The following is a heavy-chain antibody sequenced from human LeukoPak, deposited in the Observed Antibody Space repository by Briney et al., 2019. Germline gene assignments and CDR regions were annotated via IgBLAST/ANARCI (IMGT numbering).Heavy chain of an antibody. V-gene: IGHV3-30-3*01. CDR3: ARDTPSYGDYINYYYGMDV. J-gene: IGHJ6*02. CDR1: GFTFSSYA. Sequence: RAGGSLRLSCAASGFTFSSYAMHWVRQAPGKGLEWVAVISYDGSNKYYADSVKGRFTISRDNPKNTLYLQMNSLRAEDTAVYYCARDTPSYGDYINYYYGMDVWGQGTTVTVSS. D-gene: IGHD4-17*01. CDR2: ISYDGSNK.